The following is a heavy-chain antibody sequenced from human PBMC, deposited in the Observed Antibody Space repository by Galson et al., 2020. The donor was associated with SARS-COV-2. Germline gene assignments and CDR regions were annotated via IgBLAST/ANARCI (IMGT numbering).Heavy chain of an antibody. D-gene: IGHD1-1*01. CDR2: TYYRSKWFT. CDR1: GDSVSSNTVA. J-gene: IGHJ5*02. Sequence: SQTLLLTCAISGDSVSSNTVAWNWIRQSPSRGLEWLGRTYYRSKWFTDYAASVKSRININADTSNNQFSLQLHSVTPEDTAVYYCARDLVRETENCFVPWGQGTLVTVSS. CDR3: ARDLVRETENCFVP. V-gene: IGHV6-1*01.